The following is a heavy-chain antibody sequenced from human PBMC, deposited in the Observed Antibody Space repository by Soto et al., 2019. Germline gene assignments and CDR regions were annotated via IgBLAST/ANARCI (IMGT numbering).Heavy chain of an antibody. CDR1: GFTFSSYG. J-gene: IGHJ6*02. CDR2: ISYDGSNK. D-gene: IGHD3-22*01. V-gene: IGHV3-30*18. CDR3: AKDRYDSRKSYYYYGMDV. Sequence: QVQLVESGGGVVQPGRSLRLSCAASGFTFSSYGMHWVRQAPGKGLEWVAVISYDGSNKYYADSVKGRVTISRDNSKNTLYLQMNSLRAEDTAVYYCAKDRYDSRKSYYYYGMDVWGQGTTVTVSS.